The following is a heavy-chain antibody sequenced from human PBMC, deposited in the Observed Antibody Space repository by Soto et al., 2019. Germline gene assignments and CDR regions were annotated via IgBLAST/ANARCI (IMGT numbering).Heavy chain of an antibody. CDR1: EVTLASYE. Sequence: PGGSLRLSGVAAEVTLASYEMAWVRQAQGKGLEWVSRITSGGGANYADSGKGRFTISRDNSKNTLYLQMNSLRAEDTAIYHCVKEGGDWYSRGSFDLWGRGTMVTVSS. D-gene: IGHD2-21*02. CDR2: ITSGGGA. J-gene: IGHJ3*01. CDR3: VKEGGDWYSRGSFDL. V-gene: IGHV3-23*01.